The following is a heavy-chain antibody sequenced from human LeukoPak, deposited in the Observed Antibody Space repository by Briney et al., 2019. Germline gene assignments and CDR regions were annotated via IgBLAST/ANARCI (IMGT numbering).Heavy chain of an antibody. CDR3: ARDQLHSSSSEAGGYYYYGMDV. Sequence: ASVKVSCKASGYTFTGYYMHWVRQAPGQGLEWMGWINPNSGGTNYAQKFQGRVTMTRDTSISTAYMELSRLRSDDTAVYYCARDQLHSSSSEAGGYYYYGMDVWGQGTTVTVSS. CDR2: INPNSGGT. CDR1: GYTFTGYY. J-gene: IGHJ6*02. V-gene: IGHV1-2*02. D-gene: IGHD6-6*01.